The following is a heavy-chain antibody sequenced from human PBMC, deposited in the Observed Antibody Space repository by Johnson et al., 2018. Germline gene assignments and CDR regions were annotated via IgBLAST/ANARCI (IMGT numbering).Heavy chain of an antibody. CDR2: ISWNSGSI. V-gene: IGHV3-9*01. D-gene: IGHD1-14*01. CDR1: GFTFDDYA. CDR3: AKGTGAYYYYYGMDV. Sequence: EVQLVECGGGLVQPGRSLRLSCAASGFTFDDYAMHWVRPAPGKGLEWVSGISWNSGSIGYAASGKGRFPISTDNAKNSRHLQMNRLRAEYTALYYCAKGTGAYYYYYGMDVWGQGTTVTVSS. J-gene: IGHJ6*02.